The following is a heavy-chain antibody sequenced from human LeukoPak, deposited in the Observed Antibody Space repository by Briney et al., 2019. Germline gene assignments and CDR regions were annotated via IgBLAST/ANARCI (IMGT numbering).Heavy chain of an antibody. D-gene: IGHD1-26*01. CDR2: ISYDGGNK. J-gene: IGHJ4*02. V-gene: IGHV3-30*18. CDR1: GFTFSSYG. CDR3: AKGRELYYFDY. Sequence: GKSLRLSCAASGFTFSSYGMHWVRQAPGKGLEWVAVISYDGGNKYYADSVQGRFTISRDNSKNTLYLQMNSLRAEDTAVYYCAKGRELYYFDYWGQGTLVTVSS.